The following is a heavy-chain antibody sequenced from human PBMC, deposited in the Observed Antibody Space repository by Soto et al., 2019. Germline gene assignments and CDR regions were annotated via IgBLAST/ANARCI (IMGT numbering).Heavy chain of an antibody. D-gene: IGHD4-17*01. CDR1: GGSISRYY. Sequence: QVQLEESGPGLVKPSETLSLTCTVSGGSISRYYWSWIRQSPGKGLEWIGYLYHTGTTDYNPSLKSRVTISVDTSKKQFSLRLRSVTAADTAIYYCARLSAGHGDNHDYWGQGTLVTVSS. CDR3: ARLSAGHGDNHDY. J-gene: IGHJ4*02. CDR2: LYHTGTT. V-gene: IGHV4-59*08.